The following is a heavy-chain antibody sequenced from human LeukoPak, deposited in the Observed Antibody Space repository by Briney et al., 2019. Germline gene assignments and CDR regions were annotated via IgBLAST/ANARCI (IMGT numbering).Heavy chain of an antibody. V-gene: IGHV3-74*01. CDR3: ARDPGYSSGWYYFDY. CDR1: GFTFSNYW. J-gene: IGHJ4*02. D-gene: IGHD6-19*01. Sequence: GGSLRLSCAASGFTFSNYWMHWVRQAPGKGLVWVSRINSDGSSTTYADSVKGRFTISRDNAKNTLYLQMNSLRAEDTAVYYCARDPGYSSGWYYFDYWGQGTLVTVSS. CDR2: INSDGSST.